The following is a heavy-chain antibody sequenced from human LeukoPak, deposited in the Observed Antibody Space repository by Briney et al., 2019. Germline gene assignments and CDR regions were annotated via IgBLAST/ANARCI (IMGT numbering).Heavy chain of an antibody. J-gene: IGHJ6*03. V-gene: IGHV3-48*01. CDR2: IMRDSSTI. CDR3: AKGLRTGVGPYMGYHYYMDV. Sequence: GGSLRLSCAASGFTFSSYSMNWVRQAPGKGLEWVSYIMRDSSTIYYADSVKGRFTVSRDNAKNSLYLQRNSLRAEDTAVYYCAKGLRTGVGPYMGYHYYMDVWGKGATVTVSS. CDR1: GFTFSSYS. D-gene: IGHD3-16*01.